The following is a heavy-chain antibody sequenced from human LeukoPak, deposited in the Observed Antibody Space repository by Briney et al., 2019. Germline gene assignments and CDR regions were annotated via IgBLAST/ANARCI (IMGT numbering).Heavy chain of an antibody. Sequence: ASVRVSCKASGYIFTGYYMHWVRQAPGQGLEWMGWINPNSGDTNYAQKFQSRVTMTRDMSISTAYMEVSSLRSDDTAVYYCARGAAAGSNWFDPWGQGTLVTVSS. CDR3: ARGAAAGSNWFDP. CDR2: INPNSGDT. CDR1: GYIFTGYY. D-gene: IGHD6-13*01. V-gene: IGHV1-2*02. J-gene: IGHJ5*02.